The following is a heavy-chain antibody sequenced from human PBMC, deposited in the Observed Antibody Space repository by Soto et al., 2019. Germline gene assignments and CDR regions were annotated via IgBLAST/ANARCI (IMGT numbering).Heavy chain of an antibody. J-gene: IGHJ4*02. V-gene: IGHV4-59*01. CDR3: ARAPMVLTRSYFDS. CDR1: DGSIINFY. CDR2: ISSSGNT. D-gene: IGHD3-22*01. Sequence: SETLSLTCTVSDGSIINFYWSLIRHPPGKGLEWIGYISSSGNTNYNPSLKSRVSISVDTSKNQFSLNLTSVTAADTAVYYCARAPMVLTRSYFDSWGQGTPVTVSS.